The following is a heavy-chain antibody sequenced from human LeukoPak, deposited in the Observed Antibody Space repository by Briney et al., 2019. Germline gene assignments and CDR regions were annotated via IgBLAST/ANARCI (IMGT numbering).Heavy chain of an antibody. CDR1: GFIFNDYA. D-gene: IGHD3-3*01. Sequence: GRSLRLSCAASGFIFNDYAMHWARQPPGKGLEGVSIISWNSGNKLYTDSVKGRFTISRDNAENSLYLQMTGLRPEDTALYYCEKDMDFWSGSDYWGQGTVVTVFS. CDR3: EKDMDFWSGSDY. CDR2: ISWNSGNK. V-gene: IGHV3-9*01. J-gene: IGHJ4*02.